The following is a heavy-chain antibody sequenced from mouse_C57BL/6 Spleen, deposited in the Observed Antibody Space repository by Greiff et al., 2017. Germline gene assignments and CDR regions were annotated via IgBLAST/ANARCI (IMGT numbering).Heavy chain of an antibody. CDR2: IDPANGNT. D-gene: IGHD1-1*01. V-gene: IGHV14-3*01. J-gene: IGHJ1*03. CDR1: GFNIKNTY. Sequence: EVQLQQSVAELVRPGASVKLSCTASGFNIKNTYMHWVKQRPEQGLEWIGRIDPANGNTKYAPKFQGKATITADTSSNTAYLQLSSLTSEDTAIYYCARSLYGSSYEWYFDVWGTGTTVTVSS. CDR3: ARSLYGSSYEWYFDV.